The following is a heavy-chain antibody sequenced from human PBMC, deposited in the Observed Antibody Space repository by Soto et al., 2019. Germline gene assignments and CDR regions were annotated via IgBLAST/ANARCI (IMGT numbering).Heavy chain of an antibody. D-gene: IGHD3-10*01. CDR2: IYYSGST. V-gene: IGHV4-30-4*01. CDR1: GGSISSGDYY. J-gene: IGHJ6*02. CDR3: ARGVVWFGGGTLYYYGMDV. Sequence: QVQLQESGPGLVKPSQTLSLTCTVSGGSISSGDYYWSWIRQPPGKGLEWIGYIYYSGSTYYNPSLKSRVTISVDTSKNQSSLKLSSVTAADTAVYYCARGVVWFGGGTLYYYGMDVWGQGTTVTVSS.